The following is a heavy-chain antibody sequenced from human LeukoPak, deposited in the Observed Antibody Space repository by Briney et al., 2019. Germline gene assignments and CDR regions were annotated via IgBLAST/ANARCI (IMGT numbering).Heavy chain of an antibody. CDR2: IYYSGST. Sequence: SETLSLTCTVSGGSISNYYCSWIRQPPGKELEWIGYIYYSGSTNDNPSLTGRVTISVDTSKNQFSLNLSSVTAADTAAYYCARPSRTGSGWDAFDIWGQGRLVTVSS. V-gene: IGHV4-59*08. D-gene: IGHD3-22*01. J-gene: IGHJ3*02. CDR3: ARPSRTGSGWDAFDI. CDR1: GGSISNYY.